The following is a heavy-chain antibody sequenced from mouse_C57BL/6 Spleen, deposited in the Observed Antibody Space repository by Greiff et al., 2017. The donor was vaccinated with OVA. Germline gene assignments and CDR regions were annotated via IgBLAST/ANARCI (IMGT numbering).Heavy chain of an antibody. CDR1: GYTFTSYW. J-gene: IGHJ3*01. Sequence: QVQLQQPGAELVKPGASVKMSCKASGYTFTSYWITWVKQRPGQGLEWIGDIYPGSGSTNYNEKFKSKATLTVDTSSSTAYMQLSSLTSEDSAVYYCARSYDDPAWFAYWGQGTLVTVSA. V-gene: IGHV1-55*01. CDR3: ARSYDDPAWFAY. D-gene: IGHD2-3*01. CDR2: IYPGSGST.